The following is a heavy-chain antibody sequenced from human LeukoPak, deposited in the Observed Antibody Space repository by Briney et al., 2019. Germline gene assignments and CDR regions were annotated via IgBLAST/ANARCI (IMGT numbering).Heavy chain of an antibody. D-gene: IGHD6-6*01. V-gene: IGHV4-39*01. Sequence: KPSETLSLTCTVSGGSIRSSTYYWGWIRHPAGKGLEWIGSINYSGNTYYNPSLKSRVTISVDTSKNQFSLWLSSVTAADTAVYYCASPSISSSTYDYWGQGTLVTVSS. CDR2: INYSGNT. CDR1: GGSIRSSTYY. J-gene: IGHJ4*02. CDR3: ASPSISSSTYDY.